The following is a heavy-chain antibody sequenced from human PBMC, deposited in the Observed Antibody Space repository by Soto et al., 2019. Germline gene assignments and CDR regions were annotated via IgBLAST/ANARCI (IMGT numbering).Heavy chain of an antibody. CDR1: GYTFIGYS. Sequence: ASVKVSCKASGYTFIGYSIHWVRQAPGQGLEWMGRINPNSGETNFAQTFRGRVTMTTDTSISTAFMELSRLTSDDTAVYYCARGGLYSYPYWGQGTLVTVSS. J-gene: IGHJ4*02. CDR2: INPNSGET. CDR3: ARGGLYSYPY. V-gene: IGHV1-2*02. D-gene: IGHD3-16*02.